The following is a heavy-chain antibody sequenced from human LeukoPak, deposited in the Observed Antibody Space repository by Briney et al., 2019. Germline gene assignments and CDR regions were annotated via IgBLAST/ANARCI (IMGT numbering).Heavy chain of an antibody. CDR3: AGEGQKQLVPFDY. D-gene: IGHD6-6*01. V-gene: IGHV4-39*07. Sequence: SETLSLTCTVSSGSISTSNYYWGWVRQPPGKALEWIGNIFYSGSTYYSPSLKSRVTISLDTSRNQLSLKLNSVTAADTAVYYCAGEGQKQLVPFDYWGQGTLVTVSS. CDR1: SGSISTSNYY. CDR2: IFYSGST. J-gene: IGHJ4*02.